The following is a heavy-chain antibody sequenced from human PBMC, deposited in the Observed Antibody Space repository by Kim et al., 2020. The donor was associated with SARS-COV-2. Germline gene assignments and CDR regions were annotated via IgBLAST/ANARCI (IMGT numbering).Heavy chain of an antibody. Sequence: SETLSLTCTVSGGSISSYYWSWIRQPPGKGLEWIGYIYYSGSTNYNPSLKSRVTISVDTSKNQFSLKLSSVTAADTAVYYCARGGSSFWSGTTPPLTQINYYYGMDVWGQGTTVTVSS. CDR2: IYYSGST. V-gene: IGHV4-59*13. CDR1: GGSISSYY. CDR3: ARGGSSFWSGTTPPLTQINYYYGMDV. J-gene: IGHJ6*02. D-gene: IGHD3-3*01.